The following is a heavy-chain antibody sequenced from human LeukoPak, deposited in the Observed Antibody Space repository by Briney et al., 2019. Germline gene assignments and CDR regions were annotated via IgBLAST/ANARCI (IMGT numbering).Heavy chain of an antibody. CDR1: GFTFSDYY. V-gene: IGHV3-72*01. CDR3: ARARVSSYGRDAFDI. D-gene: IGHD5-18*01. Sequence: GGSLRLSCAASGFTFSDYYMDWVRQAPGMGLEWVGRTRNKANRYTTEYAASVKGRFTISRDDSKNSLYLQLNSLKTEDTAVYYCARARVSSYGRDAFDIWGRGTMVTVSS. J-gene: IGHJ3*02. CDR2: TRNKANRYTT.